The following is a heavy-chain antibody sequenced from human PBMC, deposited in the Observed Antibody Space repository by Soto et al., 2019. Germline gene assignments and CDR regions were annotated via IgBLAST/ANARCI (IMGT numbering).Heavy chain of an antibody. D-gene: IGHD3-3*01. V-gene: IGHV4-30-4*01. CDR1: GDSTSSGDYY. J-gene: IGHJ4*02. CDR2: FYYSGST. CDR3: AQRSGFYTGIDY. Sequence: QVQLQESGPGLVKPSQTLSLTCTVSGDSTSSGDYYWSWIRQPPGKGLEWIGSFYYSGSTYYNPSRKSRVTISVDTSKNQFSLKVSSVTAADTALYYCAQRSGFYTGIDYWGRGTLVTVSS.